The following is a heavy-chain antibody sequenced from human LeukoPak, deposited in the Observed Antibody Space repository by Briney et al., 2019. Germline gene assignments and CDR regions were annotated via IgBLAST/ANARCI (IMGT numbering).Heavy chain of an antibody. CDR3: ARGYCSSTTCHYYYYMDV. Sequence: PGGSLRLSCAASGFTFSDYYMSWIRQAPGKGLEWVSYISSSGSTIYYADSVKGRFTISRDNAKNSLYLQMNSLRAEDTAVYYCARGYCSSTTCHYYYYMDVWGKGTTVTVSS. CDR1: GFTFSDYY. J-gene: IGHJ6*03. V-gene: IGHV3-11*01. D-gene: IGHD2-2*01. CDR2: ISSSGSTI.